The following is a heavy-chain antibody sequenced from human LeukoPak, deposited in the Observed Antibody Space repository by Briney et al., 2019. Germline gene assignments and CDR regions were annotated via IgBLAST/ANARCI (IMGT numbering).Heavy chain of an antibody. CDR2: ISVSVGST. CDR1: GFAFCIDA. V-gene: IGHV3-23*01. Sequence: GGSLRLSPAPSGFAFCIDAMSGVRRAPGGGLEWGLAISVSVGSTYYADSVKGRFTISTDNSKNTLYLQMNSLRAEDRAVYYCVAASLLLSGDSSGYYDYMDVWGKGTTVTVSS. D-gene: IGHD3-22*01. J-gene: IGHJ6*03. CDR3: VAASLLLSGDSSGYYDYMDV.